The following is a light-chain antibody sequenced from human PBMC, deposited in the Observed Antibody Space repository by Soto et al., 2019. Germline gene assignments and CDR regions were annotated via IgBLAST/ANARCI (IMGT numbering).Light chain of an antibody. CDR2: GAA. CDR3: QQYGSSGT. CDR1: QTVTSKF. V-gene: IGKV3-20*01. J-gene: IGKJ1*01. Sequence: EIVLTQSQGTLSLSPGDTATLSCKASQTVTSKFLAWYQQKPGQSPRLLILGAATRASGVADRCSGSGSGTDFTITISRLEPEDFAVYYCQQYGSSGTFGQGTKVDIK.